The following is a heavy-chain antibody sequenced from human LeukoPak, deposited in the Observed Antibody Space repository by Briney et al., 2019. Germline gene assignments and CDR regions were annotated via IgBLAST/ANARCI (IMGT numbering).Heavy chain of an antibody. CDR3: AIDPIDATAF. CDR1: GFTFSKYA. Sequence: PGGSLRLSCAASGFTFSKYAMSLVRQAPGKGLEWVSILDGSGRHIYYADSVQGRFTISRDNSMDTVYLQMNSLRVEDTAVYYCAIDPIDATAFWGQGTLVTVSS. V-gene: IGHV3-23*01. CDR2: LDGSGRHI. D-gene: IGHD2-15*01. J-gene: IGHJ4*02.